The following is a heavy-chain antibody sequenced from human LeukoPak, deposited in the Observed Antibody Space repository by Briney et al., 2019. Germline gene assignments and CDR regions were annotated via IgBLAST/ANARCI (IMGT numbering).Heavy chain of an antibody. Sequence: SETLSLTCTVSGGSISSGSYYWSRIRQPAGKGLEWIGRIYTSGSTNYNPSLKSRVTISVDTSKNQFSLKLSSVTAADTAVYYCARIGKLYFDYWGQGTLVTVSS. CDR1: GGSISSGSYY. CDR3: ARIGKLYFDY. D-gene: IGHD3-10*01. V-gene: IGHV4-61*02. J-gene: IGHJ4*02. CDR2: IYTSGST.